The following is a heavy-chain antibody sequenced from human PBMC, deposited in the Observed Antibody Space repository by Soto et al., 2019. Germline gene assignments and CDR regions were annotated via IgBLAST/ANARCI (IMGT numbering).Heavy chain of an antibody. J-gene: IGHJ6*02. V-gene: IGHV4-39*01. CDR2: IYSTGNT. D-gene: IGHD6-13*01. CDR1: GDSIRSSSY. Sequence: SETLSLTCTVSGDSIRSSSYWGWIRQPPGKGLEWVGSIYSTGNTYYNPSLNSQVTISVDTSKNQFSLNVISVTAADTAVYYCRRSSRYSTDVWGQGTTVTVSS. CDR3: RRSSRYSTDV.